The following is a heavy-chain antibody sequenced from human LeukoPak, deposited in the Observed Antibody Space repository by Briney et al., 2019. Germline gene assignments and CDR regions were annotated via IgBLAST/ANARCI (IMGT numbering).Heavy chain of an antibody. CDR1: GFTFSSYG. Sequence: GGSLRLPCAASGFTFSSYGMSWVRQAPGKGLEWVSAISGSGGSTYYADSVKGRFTISRDNSKNTLYLQMNSLRAEDTAVYYCAKGLDYDILTGYGAFDIWGQGTMVTVSS. V-gene: IGHV3-23*01. CDR3: AKGLDYDILTGYGAFDI. D-gene: IGHD3-9*01. J-gene: IGHJ3*02. CDR2: ISGSGGST.